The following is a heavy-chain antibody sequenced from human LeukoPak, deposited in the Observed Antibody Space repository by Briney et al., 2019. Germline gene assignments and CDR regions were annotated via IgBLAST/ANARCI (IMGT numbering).Heavy chain of an antibody. Sequence: PGRSPRLSCAASGFTFDVFAMHWVRQAPGKGLEWVSGISWNSGSIGYADSVKGRFTISRDNAKNSLYLQMNSLRAEDTALYYCAKGTAAAGPYGMDVWGQGTTVTVSS. J-gene: IGHJ6*02. CDR1: GFTFDVFA. V-gene: IGHV3-9*01. D-gene: IGHD6-13*01. CDR2: ISWNSGSI. CDR3: AKGTAAAGPYGMDV.